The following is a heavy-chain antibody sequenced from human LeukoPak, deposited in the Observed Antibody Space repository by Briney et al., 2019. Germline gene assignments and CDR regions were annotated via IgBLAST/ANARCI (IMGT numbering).Heavy chain of an antibody. CDR1: GGSFSGYY. Sequence: SETPSLTCAVYGGSFSGYYWSWIRQPPGKGLEWIGEINHSGSTNYNPSLKSRVTISVDTSKNQFSLKLSSVTAADTAVYYCARGHGNYYDSSGSYFDYWGQGTLVTVSS. J-gene: IGHJ4*02. V-gene: IGHV4-34*01. CDR2: INHSGST. CDR3: ARGHGNYYDSSGSYFDY. D-gene: IGHD3-22*01.